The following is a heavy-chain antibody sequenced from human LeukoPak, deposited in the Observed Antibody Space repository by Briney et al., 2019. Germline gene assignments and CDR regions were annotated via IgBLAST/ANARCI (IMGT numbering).Heavy chain of an antibody. V-gene: IGHV3-30*04. CDR3: TRDMTPHDYFLCYYYGMDV. CDR1: GFNFRRYA. CDR2: ISYDGSNK. D-gene: IGHD2/OR15-2a*01. J-gene: IGHJ6*02. Sequence: GGSLRLSCAASGFNFRRYAMHWVRQAPGKGLEWVAVISYDGSNKYYADSVKGRFTISRDNSKNTLYLQMNSLRAEDTAVYYCTRDMTPHDYFLCYYYGMDVWGQGTTVTVSS.